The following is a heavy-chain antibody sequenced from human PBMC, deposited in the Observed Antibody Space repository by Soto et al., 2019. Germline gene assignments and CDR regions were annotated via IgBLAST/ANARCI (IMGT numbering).Heavy chain of an antibody. CDR2: IHYSGST. J-gene: IGHJ4*02. D-gene: IGHD3-3*01. V-gene: IGHV4-4*02. Sequence: SETLSLTCAVSGGSVSTSNWWTWVRQPPGMGLEWVGEIHYSGSTNYNPALKSRLIISSDKSKNQFSLKLSSVTAADTAVYYCATRSGVFYWGQGVLVTVSS. CDR3: ATRSGVFY. CDR1: GGSVSTSNW.